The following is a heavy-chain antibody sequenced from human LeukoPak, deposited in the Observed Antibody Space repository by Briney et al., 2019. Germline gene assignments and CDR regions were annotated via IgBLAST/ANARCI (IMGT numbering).Heavy chain of an antibody. CDR2: IIPIFGTA. D-gene: IGHD2-21*02. CDR1: GGTFSSYA. V-gene: IGHV1-69*05. J-gene: IGHJ3*02. CDR3: ARGHIPNYIVVVTHYAFDI. Sequence: ASVKVSCKASGGTFSSYAISWVRQAPGQGLEWMGGIIPIFGTANYAQKCQGRVTITTDESTSTAYMELSSLRSEDTAVYYCARGHIPNYIVVVTHYAFDIWGQGTMVTVSS.